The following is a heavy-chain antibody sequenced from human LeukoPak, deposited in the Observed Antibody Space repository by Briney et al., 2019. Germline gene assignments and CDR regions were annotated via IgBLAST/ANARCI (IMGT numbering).Heavy chain of an antibody. D-gene: IGHD3-22*01. V-gene: IGHV3-23*01. Sequence: GSLRLSCAASGFTFSSYAMSWVRQDPGKGLEWVSAISGSGGSTYYADSVKGRFTISRDNSKNTLYLQMNSLRAEDTAVYYCAKLPTYYYDSSGYYSQYYFDYWGQGTLVTVSS. CDR3: AKLPTYYYDSSGYYSQYYFDY. CDR2: ISGSGGST. CDR1: GFTFSSYA. J-gene: IGHJ4*02.